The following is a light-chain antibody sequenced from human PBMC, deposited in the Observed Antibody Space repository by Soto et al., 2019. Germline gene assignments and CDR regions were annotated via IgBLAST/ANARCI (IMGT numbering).Light chain of an antibody. CDR2: EVS. Sequence: QSALTQPPSASGSPGQSVTISCTGTSSDVGGYNYVSWYQQHPGKAPKLMIYEVSKRPSGVPDRFSGSKSGNTASLTVSGLQAEDEADYYCSSFRVFGNGTKVTVL. CDR3: SSFRV. V-gene: IGLV2-8*01. CDR1: SSDVGGYNY. J-gene: IGLJ1*01.